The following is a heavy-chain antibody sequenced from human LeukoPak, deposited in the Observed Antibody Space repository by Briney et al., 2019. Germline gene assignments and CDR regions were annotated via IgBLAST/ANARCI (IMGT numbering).Heavy chain of an antibody. CDR2: INHSGST. J-gene: IGHJ4*02. Sequence: SETLSLTCTVSGDSISSGDYYWSWIRQPPGKGLEWIGEINHSGSTNYNPSLKSRVTISVDTSKNQFSLKLSSVTAADTAVYYCASYQDYYGSGSHGDWGQGTLVTVSS. CDR3: ASYQDYYGSGSHGD. D-gene: IGHD3-10*01. V-gene: IGHV4-39*07. CDR1: GDSISSGDYY.